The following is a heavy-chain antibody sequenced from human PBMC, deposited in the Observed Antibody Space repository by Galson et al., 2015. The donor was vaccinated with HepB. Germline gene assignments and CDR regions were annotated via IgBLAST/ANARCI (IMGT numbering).Heavy chain of an antibody. J-gene: IGHJ4*02. CDR3: VRSGDPSGYSSR. CDR2: IRTKDNNYAD. D-gene: IGHD6-13*01. V-gene: IGHV3-73*01. CDR1: GFTFTGSA. Sequence: SLRLSCAVSGFTFTGSAIDWVRQASGKGLEWIGRIRTKDNNYADSYVPPLKGRFIVSRDDSKHKVYLHMMSLQTEDTSVYYSVRSGDPSGYSSRWGQGTLVTVSS.